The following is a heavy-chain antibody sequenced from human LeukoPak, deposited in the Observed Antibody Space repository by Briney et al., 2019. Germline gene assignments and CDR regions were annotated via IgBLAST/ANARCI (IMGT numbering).Heavy chain of an antibody. CDR3: ARGQYSSGPEDY. CDR2: ISSSSDTI. J-gene: IGHJ4*02. CDR1: GFIFSTYS. V-gene: IGHV3-48*01. Sequence: PGGSLRLSCAASGFIFSTYSMNSIRQAPGKRLEWVSYISSSSDTIYYAESVKGRFTISRDNAKNSLYLQMNSLRAEDTAVYYCARGQYSSGPEDYWGQGTLVTVSS. D-gene: IGHD6-19*01.